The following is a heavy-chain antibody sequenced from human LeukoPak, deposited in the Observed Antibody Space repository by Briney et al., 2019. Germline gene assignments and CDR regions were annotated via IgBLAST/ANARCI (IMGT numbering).Heavy chain of an antibody. V-gene: IGHV4-59*01. CDR2: FYSSGST. Sequence: SETLSLTCTVSGGSIRSYYWSWIRQPPGKGLEWIGYFYSSGSTNYSPSLKSRVTISLDTSKNQFSLKLSSVTAADTAVYYCAGMTSLEYFDYWGQGTLVTVSS. D-gene: IGHD3-9*01. J-gene: IGHJ4*02. CDR1: GGSIRSYY. CDR3: AGMTSLEYFDY.